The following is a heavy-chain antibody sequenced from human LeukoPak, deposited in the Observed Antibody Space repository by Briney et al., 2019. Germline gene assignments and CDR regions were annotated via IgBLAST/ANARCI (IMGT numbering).Heavy chain of an antibody. J-gene: IGHJ4*02. V-gene: IGHV3-30*02. Sequence: GGSLRLSCAASGFTFSSYGMHWVRQAPGKELEWVAFIRYDGSNKYYADSVKGRFTISRDNSKNTLYLQMNSLRAEDTAVYYCAKDSYDFWSGTPGYWGQGTLVTVSS. CDR1: GFTFSSYG. D-gene: IGHD3-3*01. CDR3: AKDSYDFWSGTPGY. CDR2: IRYDGSNK.